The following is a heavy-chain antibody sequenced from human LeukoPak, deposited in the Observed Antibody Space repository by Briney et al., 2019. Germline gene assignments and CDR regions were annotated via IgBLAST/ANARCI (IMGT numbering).Heavy chain of an antibody. CDR3: AKNRRAMVRGDLIDY. J-gene: IGHJ4*02. Sequence: GGSLRLSCAASGFTFSYYGMHWVRQAPGKGLEWVAVISYDGSEKSYADSVKGRFTISRDNSKNTLFLQMNTLRAEDTAVYYCAKNRRAMVRGDLIDYWGQGTLVTVSS. D-gene: IGHD3-10*01. CDR2: ISYDGSEK. V-gene: IGHV3-30*18. CDR1: GFTFSYYG.